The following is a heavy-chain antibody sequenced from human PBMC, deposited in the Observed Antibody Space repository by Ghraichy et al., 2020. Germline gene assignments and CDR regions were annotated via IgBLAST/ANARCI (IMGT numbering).Heavy chain of an antibody. CDR2: IIPILGIA. CDR3: SSGYYDSSGWGHYYYYYGMDV. Sequence: SVKVSCKASGGTFSSYAISWVRQAPGQGLEWMGRIIPILGIANYAQKFQGRVTITADKSTSTAYMELSSLRSEDTAVYYCSSGYYDSSGWGHYYYYYGMDVWGQGTTVTVSS. V-gene: IGHV1-69*04. D-gene: IGHD3-22*01. J-gene: IGHJ6*02. CDR1: GGTFSSYA.